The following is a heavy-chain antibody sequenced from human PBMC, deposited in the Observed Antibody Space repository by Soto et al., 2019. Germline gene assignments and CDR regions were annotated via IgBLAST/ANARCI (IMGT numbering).Heavy chain of an antibody. D-gene: IGHD3-10*01. J-gene: IGHJ4*02. Sequence: QMQLVQSGAEVKERGSSVKISCKTSGGTFNTYALTWVRQAPGQGLEWIGGIIPIFGIKNVAQRFQGRVTSNADESLTTAYMKMTSLRSDDTAVYYCAKEAGDHWGQGTLVTVSS. V-gene: IGHV1-69*01. CDR3: AKEAGDH. CDR1: GGTFNTYA. CDR2: IIPIFGIK.